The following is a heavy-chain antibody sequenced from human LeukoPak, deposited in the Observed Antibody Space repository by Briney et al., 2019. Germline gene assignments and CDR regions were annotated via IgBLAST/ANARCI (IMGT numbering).Heavy chain of an antibody. J-gene: IGHJ4*02. CDR2: IWYDGSNK. D-gene: IGHD3-9*01. Sequence: PGGSLRLSCAASGFTFSSYGMHWVRQAPGKGLEWVAVIWYDGSNKYYADSVKGRFTISRDNSKNTLYQQMNSLRAEDTAVYYCARDNGRYDILTGYSDYWGQGTLVTVSS. CDR3: ARDNGRYDILTGYSDY. CDR1: GFTFSSYG. V-gene: IGHV3-33*01.